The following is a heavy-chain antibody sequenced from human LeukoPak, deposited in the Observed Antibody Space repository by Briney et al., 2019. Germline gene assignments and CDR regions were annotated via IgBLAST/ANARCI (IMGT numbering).Heavy chain of an antibody. Sequence: GESLKISCNVSGYIFTSYWIGWVRQMPGKGLEWMGIIYPGDSDTRYSPSFQGQVTISADKSISTAYLQWSSLKASDTATYYCARRVAVAGTSAETDYWGQGTLVTVSS. CDR1: GYIFTSYW. CDR2: IYPGDSDT. D-gene: IGHD6-19*01. V-gene: IGHV5-51*01. J-gene: IGHJ4*02. CDR3: ARRVAVAGTSAETDY.